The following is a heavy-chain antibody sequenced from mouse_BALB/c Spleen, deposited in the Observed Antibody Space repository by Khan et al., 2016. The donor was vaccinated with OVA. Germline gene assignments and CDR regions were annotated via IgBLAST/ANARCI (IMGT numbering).Heavy chain of an antibody. CDR2: ISYSGST. D-gene: IGHD1-3*01. J-gene: IGHJ4*01. CDR3: AREGSRYNYAMDY. V-gene: IGHV3-2*02. Sequence: VQLKQSGPGLVKPSQSLSLTCTVTGYSITSYYAWNWIRQFPGNKLEWMGYISYSGSTNYYPVLTSRISITRDTSKNQFFLKLNSVTTEDTATYYCAREGSRYNYAMDYWGQGTSVTVAS. CDR1: GYSITSYYA.